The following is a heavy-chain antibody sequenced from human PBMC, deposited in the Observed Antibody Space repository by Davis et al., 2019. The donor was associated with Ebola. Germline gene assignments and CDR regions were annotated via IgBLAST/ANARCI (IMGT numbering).Heavy chain of an antibody. CDR2: INHSGST. D-gene: IGHD3-22*01. Sequence: SETLSLTCAVYGGSFSGYYWSWIRQPPGKGLEWIGEINHSGSTNYNPSLKSRVTISVDTSKNQFSLKLSSVTAADTAVYYCATGDFYDSSALGYFHSWGQGTLVTISA. CDR3: ATGDFYDSSALGYFHS. CDR1: GGSFSGYY. V-gene: IGHV4-34*01. J-gene: IGHJ4*02.